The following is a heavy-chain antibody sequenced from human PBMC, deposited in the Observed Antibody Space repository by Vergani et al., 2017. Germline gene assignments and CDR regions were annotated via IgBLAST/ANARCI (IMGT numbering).Heavy chain of an antibody. CDR1: GFTFSSYE. V-gene: IGHV3-48*03. J-gene: IGHJ4*02. D-gene: IGHD2-15*01. CDR2: ISSSGSTI. CDR3: ATAGAAYCRGASCYDFFEY. Sequence: EVQLVESGGGLVQPGGSLRLSCAASGFTFSSYEMNWVRQAPGKGLEWVSYISSSGSTIYYADSVKGRFTISRDNAKNSLYLQMNRLRPEDTAVYYCATAGAAYCRGASCYDFFEYWGQGTLVTVAS.